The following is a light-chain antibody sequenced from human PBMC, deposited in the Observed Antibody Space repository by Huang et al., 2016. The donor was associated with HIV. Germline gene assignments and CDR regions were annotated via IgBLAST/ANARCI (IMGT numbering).Light chain of an antibody. Sequence: DIQMAQSPSSLSASVGDSVTITCRARQDINSYLAWYQQKPGKVPKLPIYAASTLQSGVPSRFSGSGSGTHFTLTISSLQPEDVATYYCQRYNSAPPTFGQGTKVEIK. J-gene: IGKJ1*01. V-gene: IGKV1-27*01. CDR3: QRYNSAPPT. CDR1: QDINSY. CDR2: AAS.